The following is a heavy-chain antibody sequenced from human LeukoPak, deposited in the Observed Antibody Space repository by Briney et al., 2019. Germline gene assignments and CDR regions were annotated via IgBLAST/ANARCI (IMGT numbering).Heavy chain of an antibody. CDR2: VNSDGSSI. J-gene: IGHJ4*02. D-gene: IGHD1-26*01. V-gene: IGHV3-74*01. Sequence: PGGSLRLSCAASGFTFSSYWMHWVRQAPGKGLVWVSRVNSDGSSINYADSVKGRFTISRDNAKNTLYLQMNSLRAEDTAVYYCAKGGRAHFDFWGQGTLVAVPS. CDR1: GFTFSSYW. CDR3: AKGGRAHFDF.